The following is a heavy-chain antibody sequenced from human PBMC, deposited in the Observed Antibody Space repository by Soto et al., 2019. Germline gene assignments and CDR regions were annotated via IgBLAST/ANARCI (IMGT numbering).Heavy chain of an antibody. CDR2: IYYGGST. D-gene: IGHD2-15*01. J-gene: IGHJ6*03. Sequence: SETLSLTCTVSGGSISSGDYYWSWIRQPPGKGLEWIGYIYYGGSTYYNLSLKSRATISVDTSKNQFSLKLSSVTAADTAVYYCAGDRSSGGRTDAASWGKGTPAPLSS. CDR1: GGSISSGDYY. V-gene: IGHV4-30-4*01. CDR3: AGDRSSGGRTDAAS.